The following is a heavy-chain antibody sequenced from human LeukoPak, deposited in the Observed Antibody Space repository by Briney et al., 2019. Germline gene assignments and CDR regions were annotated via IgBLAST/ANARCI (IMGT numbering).Heavy chain of an antibody. CDR1: GGTFSSYT. V-gene: IGHV1-69*04. D-gene: IGHD4-23*01. J-gene: IGHJ4*02. Sequence: SSVTVSCKASGGTFSSYTISWVRQAPRQGLEWMGRIIPIVGIANYAQKFQGRVTITADKSTSTADLELSSLRSEHTAVYYCARDIRDYGCNLPSDYWGQGTLVTVSS. CDR2: IIPIVGIA. CDR3: ARDIRDYGCNLPSDY.